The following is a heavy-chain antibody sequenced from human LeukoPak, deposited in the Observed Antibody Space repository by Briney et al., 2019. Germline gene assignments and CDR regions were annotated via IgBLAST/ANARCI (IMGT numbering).Heavy chain of an antibody. CDR1: GGSISSSSYY. Sequence: SETLSLTCSVSGGSISSSSYYWGWIRQPPGKGLEWIGEINHSGSTNYNPSLKSRVTISVDTSKNQFSLKLSSVTAADTAVYYCARGRRGVLDYWGQGTLVTVSS. CDR3: ARGRRGVLDY. V-gene: IGHV4-39*07. J-gene: IGHJ4*02. D-gene: IGHD3-10*01. CDR2: INHSGST.